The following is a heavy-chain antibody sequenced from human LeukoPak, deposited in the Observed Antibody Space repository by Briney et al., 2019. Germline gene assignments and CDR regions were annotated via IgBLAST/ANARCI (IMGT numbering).Heavy chain of an antibody. V-gene: IGHV3-30-3*01. Sequence: GGSLRLSCSVSGFTFSNYAMHWVRQAPGKGLEGVAVVSFDGTSEYYADSVKGRFTISRDNSKNTLYLQMNSLRTEDTALYYCARDAGLSFRWYFDYWGQGTLVTVPS. CDR2: VSFDGTSE. CDR1: GFTFSNYA. CDR3: ARDAGLSFRWYFDY. D-gene: IGHD2-21*02. J-gene: IGHJ4*02.